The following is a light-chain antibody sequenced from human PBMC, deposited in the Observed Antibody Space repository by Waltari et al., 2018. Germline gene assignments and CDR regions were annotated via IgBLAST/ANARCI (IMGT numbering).Light chain of an antibody. V-gene: IGLV2-23*02. CDR2: EVT. CDR1: SSDIGSYNF. Sequence: QSALTQPASVSGSPGQSITISCTGTSSDIGSYNFVSWYQHHPAKAPKPILYEVTKRPSVFSDRFSGSKSGNTASLTISGLQAEDDADYYCYSSAMSAFVVFGGGTKLTVL. J-gene: IGLJ3*02. CDR3: YSSAMSAFVV.